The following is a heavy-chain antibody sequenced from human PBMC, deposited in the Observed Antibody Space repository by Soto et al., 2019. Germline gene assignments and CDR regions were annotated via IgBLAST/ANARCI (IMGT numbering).Heavy chain of an antibody. V-gene: IGHV3-23*01. Sequence: GGSLRLSCAASGFTFSNYAMPWVRPAPGKGLEWVSGIGVSGTGTYYADSVKGRFTISRDNSKNTVYLQMNSLRVDDTAVYYCAKKTAGTHPCDYWGQGTLVTVSS. J-gene: IGHJ4*02. D-gene: IGHD3-10*01. CDR3: AKKTAGTHPCDY. CDR1: GFTFSNYA. CDR2: IGVSGTGT.